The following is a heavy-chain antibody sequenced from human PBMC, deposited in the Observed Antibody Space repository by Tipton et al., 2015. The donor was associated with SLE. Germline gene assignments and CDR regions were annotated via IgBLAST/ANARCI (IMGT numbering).Heavy chain of an antibody. J-gene: IGHJ4*02. Sequence: TLSLTCTVSGASITSHYWSWIRQPPGKGLEWIGYGYHSGSADYNPSLKSRGTISLDKSKNQFTLKLSSVTAADTAVYYCTTTQRYNWNFFDYWGQGALVTVSS. CDR2: GYHSGSA. CDR1: GASITSHY. CDR3: TTTQRYNWNFFDY. V-gene: IGHV4-59*08. D-gene: IGHD1-7*01.